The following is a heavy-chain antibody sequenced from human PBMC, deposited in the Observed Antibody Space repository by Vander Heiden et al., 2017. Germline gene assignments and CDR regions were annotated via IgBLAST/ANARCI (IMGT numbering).Heavy chain of an antibody. CDR3: ARGYSSSWPPFDY. D-gene: IGHD6-13*01. J-gene: IGHJ4*02. V-gene: IGHV3-33*01. CDR2: IWYDGSNK. CDR1: GFTFSSYV. Sequence: QVQLVESGGGVVQPGRSLSISCAASGFTFSSYVMHWVRQAPGKGVEWVAVIWYDGSNKYYADSVKGRFTISRDNSKNTLYLQMNSLRAEDTAVYYCARGYSSSWPPFDYWGQGTLVTVSS.